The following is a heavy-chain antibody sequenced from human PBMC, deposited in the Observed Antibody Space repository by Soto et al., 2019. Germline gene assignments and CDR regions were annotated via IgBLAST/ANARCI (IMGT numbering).Heavy chain of an antibody. Sequence: QVQLVESGGGVVQPGRSLRLSCAASGFTISNNGIQWVRQAPGKGVEGVAVISYDGSNKYYADSVKGRFNIPRDNSKNALYLQMNRLRSEHTTIYYCAKWDWYYPWGHGTLVTVSS. CDR1: GFTISNNG. CDR3: AKWDWYYP. J-gene: IGHJ5*02. V-gene: IGHV3-30*18. CDR2: ISYDGSNK.